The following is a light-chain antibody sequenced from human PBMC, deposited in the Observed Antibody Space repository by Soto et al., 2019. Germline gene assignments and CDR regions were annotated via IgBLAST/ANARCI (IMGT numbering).Light chain of an antibody. CDR1: QSIRSW. J-gene: IGKJ1*01. CDR2: DAS. V-gene: IGKV1-5*01. CDR3: QQYNSPT. Sequence: DIQMTQSPSTLSASVGDRVTITCRASQSIRSWLAWYQQKPGKAPKLLIYDASRLESGVPSRFSGSGSGTELTLSISSLQPDDFASYYCQQYNSPTFGQGTKVEIK.